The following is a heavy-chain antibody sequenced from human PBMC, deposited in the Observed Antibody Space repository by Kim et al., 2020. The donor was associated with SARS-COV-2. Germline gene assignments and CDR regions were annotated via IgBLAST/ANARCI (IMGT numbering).Heavy chain of an antibody. CDR3: ARHMDEGTETFDY. V-gene: IGHV4-39*01. J-gene: IGHJ4*02. CDR2: IYYSGST. CDR1: GGSISSSSYY. Sequence: SETLSLTCTVSGGSISSSSYYWGWIRQPPGKGLEWIGSIYYSGSTVYNPSLKSRVTISVDTSKNQFSLKLSSVTAADTAVYYCARHMDEGTETFDYWGQGTLVTVSS. D-gene: IGHD3-10*01.